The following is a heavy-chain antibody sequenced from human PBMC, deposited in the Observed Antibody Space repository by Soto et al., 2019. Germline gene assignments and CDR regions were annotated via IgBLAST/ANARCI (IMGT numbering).Heavy chain of an antibody. CDR1: GISFSGYA. D-gene: IGHD5-12*01. V-gene: IGHV3-23*01. J-gene: IGHJ4*01. Sequence: EVQLLESGGGSVQPGGSLRLSCAASGISFSGYAMAWVRQAPGEGLEWVSGFSGCGATTYYADSVNGRSTISKENSKNTLSLQVNRVSAEDTAVYYCAKAGVGYTKWPFDSWCNGSLVTVSS. CDR2: FSGCGATT. CDR3: AKAGVGYTKWPFDS.